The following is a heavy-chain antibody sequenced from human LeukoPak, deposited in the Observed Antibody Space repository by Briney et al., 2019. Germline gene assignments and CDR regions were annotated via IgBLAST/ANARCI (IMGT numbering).Heavy chain of an antibody. CDR3: ATHSPEWRYSGYYNYYYIDV. CDR2: INPNSGGT. V-gene: IGHV1-2*02. Sequence: ASVKVSCKASGYTFTSYYMHWVRQAPGQGLEWMGIINPNSGGTNYAQKFQGRVTMTRDTSISTAYMELNSLTSEDTAVYYCATHSPEWRYSGYYNYYYIDVWGKGTTVIVSS. D-gene: IGHD5-12*01. CDR1: GYTFTSYY. J-gene: IGHJ6*03.